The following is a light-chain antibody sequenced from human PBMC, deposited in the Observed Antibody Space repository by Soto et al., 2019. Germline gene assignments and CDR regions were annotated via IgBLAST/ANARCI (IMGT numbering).Light chain of an antibody. J-gene: IGLJ3*02. CDR3: QSFDNSVSGSGV. CDR1: YSNIGAGYE. CDR2: GHN. Sequence: QSELTQPPSVSGAPGQRVTISCTGSYSNIGAGYEVHWYQQVPGSAPKLLVSGHNNRPAGVPDRFFGSKSGSSASLTIIGLQVEDEADYYCQSFDNSVSGSGVFGGGTKVTVL. V-gene: IGLV1-40*01.